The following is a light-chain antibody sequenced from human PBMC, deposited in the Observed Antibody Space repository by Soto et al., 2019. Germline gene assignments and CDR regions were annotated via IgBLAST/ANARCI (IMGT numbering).Light chain of an antibody. CDR1: NNDVRAYNY. Sequence: SVLTQPASVSGSPLQSITISCTGTNNDVRAYNYSPWYSHPPGKPPKLIIYDVSNRPSGVSIRFSGSKSDNTASLTISGLQPEDEADYHCSSYTTSNTRQIVFGTGTKVT. V-gene: IGLV2-14*03. J-gene: IGLJ1*01. CDR3: SSYTTSNTRQIV. CDR2: DVS.